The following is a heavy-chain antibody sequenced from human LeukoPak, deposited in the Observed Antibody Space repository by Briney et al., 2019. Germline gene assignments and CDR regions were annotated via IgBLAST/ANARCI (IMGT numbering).Heavy chain of an antibody. CDR3: ARDGAYCGGDCYPYYFDY. CDR2: ISSSSSRYI. D-gene: IGHD2-21*01. Sequence: GGSLRLSCVASGFTFSRYSMNRVRQALGKGVEWVSYISSSSSRYIYYADSVKGQFTIARDNAKNSLYLQMNSLRAEDTAVYYCARDGAYCGGDCYPYYFDYWGQETLVTVSS. J-gene: IGHJ4*02. V-gene: IGHV3-21*01. CDR1: GFTFSRYS.